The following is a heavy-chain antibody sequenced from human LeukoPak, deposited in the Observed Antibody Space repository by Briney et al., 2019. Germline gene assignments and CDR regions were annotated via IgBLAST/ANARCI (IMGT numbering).Heavy chain of an antibody. CDR1: GYTFTSYA. Sequence: ASVKVSCKASGYTFTSYAMNWVRQAPGQGLEWMGWINTNTGNPTYAQGFTGRLVFSLDTSVSTAYLQISSLKAEDTAVYYCARWDKEGYFWSGSRKPRIFDPWGQGTLVTVSS. CDR2: INTNTGNP. V-gene: IGHV7-4-1*02. J-gene: IGHJ5*02. D-gene: IGHD3-3*01. CDR3: ARWDKEGYFWSGSRKPRIFDP.